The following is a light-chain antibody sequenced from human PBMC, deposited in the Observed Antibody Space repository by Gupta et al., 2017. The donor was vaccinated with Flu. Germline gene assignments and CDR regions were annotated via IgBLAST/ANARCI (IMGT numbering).Light chain of an antibody. CDR1: QNIASN. V-gene: IGKV3-15*01. CDR2: YSS. CDR3: QHYHNRPPYS. Sequence: EIVMTQSPATLSVSPGDRATLSCKASQNIASNLAWYQQKPGQAPRLLISYSSTRATGIPARFSGSGSGTEFTLTISSLQSEDFAVYYCQHYHNRPPYSFGQGTKVESK. J-gene: IGKJ2*03.